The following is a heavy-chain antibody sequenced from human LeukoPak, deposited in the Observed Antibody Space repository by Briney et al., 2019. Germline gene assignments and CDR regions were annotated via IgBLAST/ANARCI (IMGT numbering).Heavy chain of an antibody. Sequence: PSETLSLTCTVSGGSISSYYWSWIRQPAGKGLEWIGRIYTSGSTNYNPSLKSRVTMSVDTSKNQFSLKLSSVTAADTAVYYCARVGLPYYYDSSGYPYWFDPWGQGTLVTVSS. V-gene: IGHV4-4*07. CDR3: ARVGLPYYYDSSGYPYWFDP. CDR1: GGSISSYY. D-gene: IGHD3-22*01. CDR2: IYTSGST. J-gene: IGHJ5*02.